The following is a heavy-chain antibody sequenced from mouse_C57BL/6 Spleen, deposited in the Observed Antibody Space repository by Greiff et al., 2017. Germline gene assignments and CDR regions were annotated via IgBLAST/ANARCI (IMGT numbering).Heavy chain of an antibody. D-gene: IGHD1-1*01. CDR3: AREGYGSSYRGAMGY. V-gene: IGHV1-66*01. CDR2: IYPGSGNT. CDR1: GYSFTSYY. J-gene: IGHJ4*01. Sequence: QVQLQQSGPELVKPGASVKISCKASGYSFTSYYIHWVKQRPGQGLEWIGWIYPGSGNTKYNEKFKGKATLTADTSSSTAYMQLSSLTSEDSAVYYCAREGYGSSYRGAMGYWGQGTSVTVSS.